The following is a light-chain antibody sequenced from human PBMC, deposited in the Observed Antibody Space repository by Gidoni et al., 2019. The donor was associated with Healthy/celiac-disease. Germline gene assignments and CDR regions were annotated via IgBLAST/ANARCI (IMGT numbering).Light chain of an antibody. CDR3: AAWDDSLSGLVV. V-gene: IGLV1-47*01. CDR2: RNN. CDR1: SSNIGSNY. J-gene: IGLJ2*01. Sequence: QSVLTQPPSASGTPGQRVTIPCSGSSSNIGSNYVYWYQQLPATAPKLLIYRNNQRPSGVPDRFSGSKSGTSASLAISGLRSEDEADYYCAAWDDSLSGLVVFGGGTKLTVL.